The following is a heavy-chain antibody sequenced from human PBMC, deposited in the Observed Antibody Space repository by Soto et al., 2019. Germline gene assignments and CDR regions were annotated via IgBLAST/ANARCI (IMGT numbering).Heavy chain of an antibody. CDR1: GYSFTSYW. D-gene: IGHD5-12*01. J-gene: IGHJ6*02. CDR2: IEPSDSYT. Sequence: GQSLKISCKGSGYSFTSYWISWVRQMPGKGLEWMGRIEPSDSYTNYSPSFQGHVTISADKSISTAYLQWSSLKASDTAMYYCARSTMATRGMDVWGQGTTGTVSS. CDR3: ARSTMATRGMDV. V-gene: IGHV5-10-1*01.